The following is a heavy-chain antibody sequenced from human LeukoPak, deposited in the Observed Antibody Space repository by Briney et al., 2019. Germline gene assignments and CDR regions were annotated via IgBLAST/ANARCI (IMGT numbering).Heavy chain of an antibody. CDR2: ICSSSSYT. V-gene: IGHV3-11*05. D-gene: IGHD5-18*01. Sequence: GGSLRLSCAASGFTFSDYYMSWIRQAPGKGLEWVSYICSSSSYTNYADSVKGRFTISRDNAKNSLYLQMNSLRAEDTAVYYCAREDTAMVVFDYWGQGTLVTVSS. J-gene: IGHJ4*02. CDR1: GFTFSDYY. CDR3: AREDTAMVVFDY.